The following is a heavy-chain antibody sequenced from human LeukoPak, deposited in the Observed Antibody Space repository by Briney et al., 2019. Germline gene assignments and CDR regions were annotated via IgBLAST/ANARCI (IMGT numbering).Heavy chain of an antibody. CDR2: HSSSGRTI. J-gene: IGHJ5*02. CDR1: GFTFSDYY. CDR3: ARVAGIVGATFWFDP. D-gene: IGHD1-26*01. Sequence: GGSLRLSCAASGFTFSDYYMSWIRQAPGKGLELVSYHSSSGRTIYYADSVKGRFTISRDNAKNSLYLEMNSLRAEDTAVYYCARVAGIVGATFWFDPWGQGTLVTVSS. V-gene: IGHV3-11*01.